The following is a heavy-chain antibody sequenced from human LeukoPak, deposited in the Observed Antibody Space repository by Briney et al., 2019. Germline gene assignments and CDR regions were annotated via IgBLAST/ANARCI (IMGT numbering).Heavy chain of an antibody. V-gene: IGHV3-64*01. CDR2: ISSNGGST. CDR1: GFTFSSYA. CDR3: ARDGNMITFGGVIAPHYFDY. Sequence: GGSLRLSCAASGFTFSSYAMHWVRQAPGKGLEYVSAISSNGGSTYYANSVKGSFTISRDNSKNTLYLQMGSLRAEDMAVYYCARDGNMITFGGVIAPHYFDYWGQGTLVTVSS. J-gene: IGHJ4*02. D-gene: IGHD3-16*02.